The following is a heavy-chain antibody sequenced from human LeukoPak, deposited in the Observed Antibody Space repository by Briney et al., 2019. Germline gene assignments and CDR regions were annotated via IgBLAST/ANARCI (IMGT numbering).Heavy chain of an antibody. D-gene: IGHD3-16*02. CDR3: ARDVPHYDYVWGSYRYSNHFYY. CDR2: IYYSGST. V-gene: IGHV4-31*03. J-gene: IGHJ4*02. Sequence: PSDTLSLTCTVSGGSISRGGYYWSWIRQHPGKGLVWIWYIYYSGSTYYNPYLKSRVTISVDTSKNQFYLKLSSVTAADTAVYYCARDVPHYDYVWGSYRYSNHFYYWGQGTLVTVSS. CDR1: GGSISRGGYY.